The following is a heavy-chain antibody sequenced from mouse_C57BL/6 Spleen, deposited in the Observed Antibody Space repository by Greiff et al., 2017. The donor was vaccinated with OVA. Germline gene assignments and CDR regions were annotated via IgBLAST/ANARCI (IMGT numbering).Heavy chain of an antibody. V-gene: IGHV1-55*01. Sequence: QVQLQQPGAELVKPGASVKMSCKASGYTFTSYWITWVKQRPGQGLEWIGDIYPGSGSTNYTEKFKSKATLTVDTSSSTAYMQLSSLTSDDSAVYYCARGLPYFDYWGQGTTLTVSS. CDR1: GYTFTSYW. J-gene: IGHJ2*01. CDR3: ARGLPYFDY. D-gene: IGHD2-2*01. CDR2: IYPGSGST.